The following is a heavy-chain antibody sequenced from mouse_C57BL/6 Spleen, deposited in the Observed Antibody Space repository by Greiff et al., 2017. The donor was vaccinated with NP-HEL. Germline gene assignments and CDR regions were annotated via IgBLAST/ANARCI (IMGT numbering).Heavy chain of an antibody. Sequence: EVQLQQSGPELVKPGASVKIPCKASGYTFTDYNMDWVKQSHGKSLEWIGDINPNNGGTIYNQKFTGKATLTVDKSSSTAYMELRSLTSEDTGVYYYARGPYYCGSNYVGEVHAMDYWGQGTSVTVSS. CDR3: ARGPYYCGSNYVGEVHAMDY. D-gene: IGHD1-1*01. J-gene: IGHJ4*01. CDR2: INPNNGGT. V-gene: IGHV1-18*01. CDR1: GYTFTDYN.